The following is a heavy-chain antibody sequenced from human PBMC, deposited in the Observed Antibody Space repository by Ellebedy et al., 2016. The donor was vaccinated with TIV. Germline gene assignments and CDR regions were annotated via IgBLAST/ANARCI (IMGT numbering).Heavy chain of an antibody. CDR1: GYTFTDYW. V-gene: IGHV1-2*02. D-gene: IGHD2-2*01. J-gene: IGHJ5*02. CDR3: ARDFCSSTSCPFDP. Sequence: ASVKVSCKASGYTFTDYWIHWMRQAPGQGLEWMGWINPNSGGTNYAQKFQGRVTMTRDTSISTAYMELSRLRSDDTAVYYCARDFCSSTSCPFDPWGQGTLVTVSS. CDR2: INPNSGGT.